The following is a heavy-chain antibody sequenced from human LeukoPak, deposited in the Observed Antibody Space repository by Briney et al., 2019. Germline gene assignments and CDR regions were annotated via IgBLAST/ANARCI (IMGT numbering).Heavy chain of an antibody. CDR1: GGSISSSSYY. CDR2: IYYSGST. CDR3: ASFSSSWYAFDY. D-gene: IGHD6-13*01. Sequence: KTSETLSLTCTVSGGSISSSSYYWGWIRQPPGKWLEWIGSIYYSGSTYYNPSLKSRVTISVDTSKNQFSLKLSSVTAADTAVYYCASFSSSWYAFDYWGQGTLVTVSS. V-gene: IGHV4-39*07. J-gene: IGHJ4*02.